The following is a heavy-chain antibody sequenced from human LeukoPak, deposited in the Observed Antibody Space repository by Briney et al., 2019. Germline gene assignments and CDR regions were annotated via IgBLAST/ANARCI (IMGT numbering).Heavy chain of an antibody. J-gene: IGHJ4*02. CDR2: ISAYNGNT. Sequence: ASVKVSCKASGYTFISYGISWVRQAPGQGLEWMGWISAYNGNTNYAQKFQGRVTMTRDTSISTIYMELSRLISDDTAVYYCARGTRFGAASDTGYWGQGTLVTVSS. D-gene: IGHD6-13*01. CDR1: GYTFISYG. V-gene: IGHV1-18*01. CDR3: ARGTRFGAASDTGY.